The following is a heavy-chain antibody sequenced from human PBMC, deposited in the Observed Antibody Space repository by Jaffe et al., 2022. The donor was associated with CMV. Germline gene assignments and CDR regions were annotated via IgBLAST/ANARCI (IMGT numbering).Heavy chain of an antibody. V-gene: IGHV3-21*01. D-gene: IGHD3-10*01. J-gene: IGHJ4*02. CDR2: ISSSSSYI. Sequence: EVQLVESGGGLVKPGGSLRLSCAASGFTFSSYSMNWVRQAPGKGLEWVSSISSSSSYIYYADSVKGRFTISRDNAKNSLYLQMNSLRAEDTAVYYCARGELWFGGVDYWGQGTLVTVSS. CDR3: ARGELWFGGVDY. CDR1: GFTFSSYS.